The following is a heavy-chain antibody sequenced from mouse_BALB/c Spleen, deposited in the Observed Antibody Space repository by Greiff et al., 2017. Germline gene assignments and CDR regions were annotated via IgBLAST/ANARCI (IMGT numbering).Heavy chain of an antibody. CDR3: ARARGSSYGFAY. CDR1: GFNIKDYY. J-gene: IGHJ3*01. D-gene: IGHD1-1*01. Sequence: EVQLQQSGAELVRSGASVKLSCTASGFNIKDYYMHWVKQRPEQGLEWIGWIDPENGNTIYDPKFQGKASITADTSSNTAYLQLSSLTSEDTAVYYCARARGSSYGFAYWGQGTLVTVSA. V-gene: IGHV14-1*02. CDR2: IDPENGNT.